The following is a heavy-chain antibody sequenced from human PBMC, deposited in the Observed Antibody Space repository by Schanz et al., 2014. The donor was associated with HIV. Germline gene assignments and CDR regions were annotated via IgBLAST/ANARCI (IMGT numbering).Heavy chain of an antibody. J-gene: IGHJ6*02. V-gene: IGHV3-NL1*01. CDR1: GFIFSDYG. D-gene: IGHD2-21*01. Sequence: QVQLVESGGGVVQPGRSLGLSCAASGFIFSDYGMHWVRQAPRKGLEWASLIGSGGGRRYYAESGKGRFAISRDNSKNTLFLQMNSLRVEDTAVYYCARDWLGERDYYYGMDVWGQGTTVTVTS. CDR2: IGSGGGRR. CDR3: ARDWLGERDYYYGMDV.